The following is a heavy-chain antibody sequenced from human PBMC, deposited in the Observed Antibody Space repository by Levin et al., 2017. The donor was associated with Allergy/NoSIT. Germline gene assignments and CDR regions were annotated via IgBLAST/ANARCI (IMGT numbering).Heavy chain of an antibody. Sequence: PSETLSLTCTVSGGSITNNYWSWIRQPPGKGLGWIGEIYYDGSTKYNPSLESRVTISVDTSKNQFSLKLSSVTAADTAIYYCARHVPGGFDPWGQGTLVTVSS. J-gene: IGHJ5*02. CDR3: ARHVPGGFDP. D-gene: IGHD3-10*02. CDR2: IYYDGST. V-gene: IGHV4-59*08. CDR1: GGSITNNY.